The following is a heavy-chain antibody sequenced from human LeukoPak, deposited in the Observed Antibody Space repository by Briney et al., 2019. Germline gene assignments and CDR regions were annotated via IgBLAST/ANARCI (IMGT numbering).Heavy chain of an antibody. CDR3: ARLYLGALDI. V-gene: IGHV4-39*01. CDR1: GGSISSSSYY. J-gene: IGHJ3*02. Sequence: NPSETLSLTCTVSGGSISSSSYYWGWIRQPPGKGLEWIGSIYYSGSTYYNPSLKSRVTISVDTSKNQFSLKLSSVTAADTAVYYCARLYLGALDIWGQGTMVTVSS. CDR2: IYYSGST. D-gene: IGHD2-8*01.